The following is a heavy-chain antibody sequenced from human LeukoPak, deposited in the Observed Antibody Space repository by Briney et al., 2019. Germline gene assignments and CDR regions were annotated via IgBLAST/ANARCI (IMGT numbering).Heavy chain of an antibody. Sequence: GGSLRLSCAASGFTFSSYAMHWVRQAPGKGLEWVAVISYDGSNKYYADSVKGRFTISRDNSKNTLYLQMNSLRAEDTAVYYCARGRDYGDPVLDYWGQGTLVTVSS. CDR1: GFTFSSYA. D-gene: IGHD4-17*01. V-gene: IGHV3-30*04. CDR2: ISYDGSNK. J-gene: IGHJ4*02. CDR3: ARGRDYGDPVLDY.